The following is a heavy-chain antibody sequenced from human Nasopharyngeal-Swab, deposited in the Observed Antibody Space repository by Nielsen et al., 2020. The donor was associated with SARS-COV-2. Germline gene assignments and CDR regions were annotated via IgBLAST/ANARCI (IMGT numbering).Heavy chain of an antibody. Sequence: SETLSLTCTVSGDSIAYSTFYWGWIRQPPGKGLEWIGNIYYNGNTYQNPSLKSRLTISVDKSKNQFSLQLSSVTAADTAVYYCVRSSSWYYFDYWPQGTQVTVSS. D-gene: IGHD6-13*01. J-gene: IGHJ4*02. CDR1: GDSIAYSTFY. CDR2: IYYNGNT. CDR3: VRSSSWYYFDY. V-gene: IGHV4-39*01.